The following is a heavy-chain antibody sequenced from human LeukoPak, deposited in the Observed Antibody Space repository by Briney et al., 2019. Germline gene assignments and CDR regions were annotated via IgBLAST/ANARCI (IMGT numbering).Heavy chain of an antibody. J-gene: IGHJ4*02. Sequence: PSETLSLTFTVSGGSISSSGYYWGWIRQPPGKGLEWIGSMYYSGSTYYNPSLKSRVTISVDTSKNHFSLKLSSVTAADTAVYYCARDFRGGYDFWSGYYTPYYFDYWGQGTLVTVSP. D-gene: IGHD3-3*01. V-gene: IGHV4-39*07. CDR3: ARDFRGGYDFWSGYYTPYYFDY. CDR2: MYYSGST. CDR1: GGSISSSGYY.